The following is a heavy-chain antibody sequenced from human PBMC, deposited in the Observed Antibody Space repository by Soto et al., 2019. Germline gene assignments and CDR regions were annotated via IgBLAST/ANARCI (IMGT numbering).Heavy chain of an antibody. V-gene: IGHV4-59*12. Sequence: ETLSLTCTVSGGSISSYDGSWIRQPPGKGLEWIGYIYYSGSTNYNPSLKRRVTMSVDPSKNQFSLNLTSVTAVDTAVYYCARMAVTTFYYYAMDVWGQGTTVTFSS. J-gene: IGHJ6*02. CDR2: IYYSGST. CDR1: GGSISSYD. CDR3: ARMAVTTFYYYAMDV. D-gene: IGHD6-19*01.